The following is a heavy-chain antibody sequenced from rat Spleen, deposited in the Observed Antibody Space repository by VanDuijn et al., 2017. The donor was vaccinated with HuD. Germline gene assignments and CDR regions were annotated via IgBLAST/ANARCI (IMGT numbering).Heavy chain of an antibody. CDR2: IWGDGST. CDR1: GFSFTSYH. J-gene: IGHJ2*01. Sequence: QVHLKESGPGLVKPSETLSLTCTVSGFSFTSYHVNWVRQPPGKGLEWMGVIWGDGSTEYNSALKSRLSISRDTSKSQVFLKLNSLQTEDTATYYCARLAGYWGQGVMVTVSS. CDR3: ARLAGY. V-gene: IGHV2-32*01.